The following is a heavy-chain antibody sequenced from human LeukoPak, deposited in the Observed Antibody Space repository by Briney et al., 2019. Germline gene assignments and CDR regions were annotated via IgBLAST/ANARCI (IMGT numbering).Heavy chain of an antibody. D-gene: IGHD5-18*01. J-gene: IGHJ4*02. Sequence: ASVKVSCKASGYTFTSYGISWVRQAAGQGPEWMGWMSPTSGNTGYSQRFQGRVTLTRNTSISTAYMELTSLTSEDTAVYYCARGRLIAPTTMAYWGQGTLITVSS. CDR1: GYTFTSYG. V-gene: IGHV1-8*02. CDR3: ARGRLIAPTTMAY. CDR2: MSPTSGNT.